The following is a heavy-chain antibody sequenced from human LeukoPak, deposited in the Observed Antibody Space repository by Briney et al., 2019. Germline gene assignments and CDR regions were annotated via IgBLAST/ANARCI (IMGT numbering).Heavy chain of an antibody. CDR3: ARGVRQYSGYEFFDS. J-gene: IGHJ4*02. D-gene: IGHD5-12*01. Sequence: SVKVSCKASGGTFSSYAISWVRPAPGQGLEWMGRIIPILGIANYAQRFQGRVTITADRSTSTAYMELSSLRSEDTAVYYCARGVRQYSGYEFFDSWGQGTLVTVSS. CDR1: GGTFSSYA. V-gene: IGHV1-69*04. CDR2: IIPILGIA.